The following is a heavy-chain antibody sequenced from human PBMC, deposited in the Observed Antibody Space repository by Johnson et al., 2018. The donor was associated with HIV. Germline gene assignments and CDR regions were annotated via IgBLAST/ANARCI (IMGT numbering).Heavy chain of an antibody. Sequence: QVQLVESGGGLVQPGGSLRLSCAVSGIIFSHYGMHWVRQAPGKGLEWVAVISYDGSDKYYADSVKGRFTISRDSSKNTLYLQMSSLRAQDTAVYYCARGSRYTYDHDDAHLLHAFDIWCQGTMVTVSS. V-gene: IGHV3-30*03. D-gene: IGHD3-22*01. J-gene: IGHJ3*02. CDR1: GIIFSHYG. CDR2: ISYDGSDK. CDR3: ARGSRYTYDHDDAHLLHAFDI.